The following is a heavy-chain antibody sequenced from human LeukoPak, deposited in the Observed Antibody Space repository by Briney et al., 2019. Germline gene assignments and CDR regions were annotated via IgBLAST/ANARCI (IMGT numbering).Heavy chain of an antibody. CDR3: ARDYNANTPGDAFDI. D-gene: IGHD3-10*01. CDR2: INSDGSST. J-gene: IGHJ3*02. CDR1: GFSFSNYW. V-gene: IGHV3-74*01. Sequence: PGGSLRLSCAASGFSFSNYWMHWVRQAPGKGLVWVSRINSDGSSTTYADSVKGRFTISRDNSKNTLYLQMNSLRADETAVYYCARDYNANTPGDAFDIWGQGTMVTVSS.